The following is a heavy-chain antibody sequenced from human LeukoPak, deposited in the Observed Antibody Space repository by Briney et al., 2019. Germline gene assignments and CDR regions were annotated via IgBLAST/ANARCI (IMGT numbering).Heavy chain of an antibody. CDR2: IYTSGST. J-gene: IGHJ5*02. CDR1: GGSISSYY. CDR3: ARGLVVRKKGNWFDP. Sequence: SETLSLTCTVSGGSISSYYWSWIRQPAGKGLEWIGRIYTSGSTNYNPSLKSRVTMSVDTSKNQFSLKLSSVTAADTAVYYCARGLVVRKKGNWFDPWGQGTLVTVSS. D-gene: IGHD3-22*01. V-gene: IGHV4-4*07.